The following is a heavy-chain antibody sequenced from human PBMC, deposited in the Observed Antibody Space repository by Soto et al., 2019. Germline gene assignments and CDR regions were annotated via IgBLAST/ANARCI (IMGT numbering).Heavy chain of an antibody. Sequence: QVQLVQSGAEVKKPGSSVKVSCKASGGTFSSYAISWVRQAPGQGLEWMGGIIPIFGTANYAQKFQGRVTITADESTSTAYMELRSLRSEDTAVYYCARDSLLWFGHSTYYFDNWGQGTLVTVSS. CDR3: ARDSLLWFGHSTYYFDN. J-gene: IGHJ4*02. CDR2: IIPIFGTA. V-gene: IGHV1-69*01. D-gene: IGHD3-10*01. CDR1: GGTFSSYA.